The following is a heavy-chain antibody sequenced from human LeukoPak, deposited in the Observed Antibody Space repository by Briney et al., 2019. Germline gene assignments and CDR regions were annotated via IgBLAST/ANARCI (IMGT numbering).Heavy chain of an antibody. Sequence: GASLRLSRAASGFTFSSYAMCWVRQAPGKGLQWVSSITSSGDNTYYADSVNGRFTISRDNTKNTLHLQVNSLRAEDTAVHYCVRGSRGNYDTWGQGTLVTVSS. J-gene: IGHJ5*02. CDR2: ITSSGDNT. V-gene: IGHV3-23*01. D-gene: IGHD3-22*01. CDR1: GFTFSSYA. CDR3: VRGSRGNYDT.